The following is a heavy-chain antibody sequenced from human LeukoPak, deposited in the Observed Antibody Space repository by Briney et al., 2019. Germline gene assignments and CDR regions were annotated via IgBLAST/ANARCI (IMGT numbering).Heavy chain of an antibody. V-gene: IGHV1-8*01. D-gene: IGHD3-22*01. Sequence: ASVKVSCKASEYTFTSYDINWVRQATGQGLEWMGWMNPNSGNTGYAQKFQGRVTMTRNTSISTAYMELSSLRSEDTAVYYCARGLSMIVVAPRYWGQGTLVTVSS. CDR2: MNPNSGNT. CDR1: EYTFTSYD. J-gene: IGHJ4*02. CDR3: ARGLSMIVVAPRY.